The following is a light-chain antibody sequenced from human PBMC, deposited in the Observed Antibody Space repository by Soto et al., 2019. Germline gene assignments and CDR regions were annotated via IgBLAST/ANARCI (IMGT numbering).Light chain of an antibody. V-gene: IGKV3-11*01. Sequence: EIVLTQSPATLSLSPGDRVTLSCRASQSVGSYLAWYQQKPGQAPRRLIYGASNRATGIPARFSGSGSGTDFTLTISSLEPEDFAVYFCQNRNNWPPDATFGQGTRLEIK. CDR2: GAS. CDR1: QSVGSY. CDR3: QNRNNWPPDAT. J-gene: IGKJ2*01.